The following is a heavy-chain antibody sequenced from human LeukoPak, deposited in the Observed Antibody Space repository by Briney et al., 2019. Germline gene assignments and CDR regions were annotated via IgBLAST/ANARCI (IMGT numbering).Heavy chain of an antibody. CDR2: VSGSGDNT. V-gene: IGHV3-23*01. CDR3: AKRISGTTPLGY. J-gene: IGHJ4*02. D-gene: IGHD1-7*01. Sequence: GGSLRLSCAASGFTFSSQPMTWVRQAPGKGLEWVSAVSGSGDNTYYADSVKGRFTISRDNSRDTLYLQMNSLRAEDTAVYYCAKRISGTTPLGYWGQGTLVTVSS. CDR1: GFTFSSQP.